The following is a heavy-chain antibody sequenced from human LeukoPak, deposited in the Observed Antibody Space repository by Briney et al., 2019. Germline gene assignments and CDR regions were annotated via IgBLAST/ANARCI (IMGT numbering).Heavy chain of an antibody. J-gene: IGHJ4*02. CDR1: GYTFTGYY. Sequence: ASVKVSCKASGYTFTGYYTHWVRQAPGQGLEWMGWINPNSGGTNYARKFQGWVTMTRDTSISTAYMELSRLRSDDTAVYYCARGSLTAMDPIGGYWGQGTLVTVSS. V-gene: IGHV1-2*04. CDR2: INPNSGGT. CDR3: ARGSLTAMDPIGGY. D-gene: IGHD5-18*01.